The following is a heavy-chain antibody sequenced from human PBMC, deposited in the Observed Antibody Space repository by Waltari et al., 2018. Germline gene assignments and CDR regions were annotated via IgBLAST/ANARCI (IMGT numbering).Heavy chain of an antibody. J-gene: IGHJ4*02. CDR2: INAGNGNT. D-gene: IGHD3-16*02. CDR1: GYTFTSYA. Sequence: QVQLVQSGAEVKKPGASVKVSCKASGYTFTSYAMHWVRQAPGQRLEWMGWINAGNGNTKYSQKFQGRVTITRDTSASTAYMELSSLRSEDTAVYYCARESLYDYIWGSYRYVFDYWGQGTLVTVSS. V-gene: IGHV1-3*01. CDR3: ARESLYDYIWGSYRYVFDY.